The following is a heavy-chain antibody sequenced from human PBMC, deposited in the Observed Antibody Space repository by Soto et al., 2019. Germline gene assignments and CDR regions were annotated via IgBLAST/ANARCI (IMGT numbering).Heavy chain of an antibody. Sequence: EASVKVSCKASGYTFTGYYMHWLRQAPGEGLEWMGWINPNSGGTNSAQKFQGRVTMTRDTYISTVYMELGRLRSDDTDVYSCARDYSGSSGYYAAVDYWGQGTLVTVSS. CDR1: GYTFTGYY. D-gene: IGHD3-22*01. CDR2: INPNSGGT. J-gene: IGHJ4*02. V-gene: IGHV1-2*02. CDR3: ARDYSGSSGYYAAVDY.